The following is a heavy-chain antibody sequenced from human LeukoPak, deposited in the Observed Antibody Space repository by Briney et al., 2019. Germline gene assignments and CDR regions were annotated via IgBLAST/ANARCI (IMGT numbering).Heavy chain of an antibody. CDR1: ASTSTTYY. CDR2: INPSGGST. V-gene: IGHV1-46*01. CDR3: ARDRGPMGSEGPIGFDY. D-gene: IGHD2-15*01. J-gene: IGHJ4*02. Sequence: ASVQVSCKAPASTSTTYYMHWVRQAPGQGLEWMGIINPSGGSTIYSQKFQGRVTMTRDMSTSTVYMELSSLRSEDTAVYYCARDRGPMGSEGPIGFDYWGQGTLVTVSS.